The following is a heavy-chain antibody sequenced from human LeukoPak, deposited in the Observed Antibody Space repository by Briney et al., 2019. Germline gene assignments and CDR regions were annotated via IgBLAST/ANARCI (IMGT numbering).Heavy chain of an antibody. Sequence: GGSLRLSCAASGFTFSSYGMHWVRQAPGKGLEWMAVISYDGSNKYYADSVKGRFTISRDNSKNTLYLQMNSLRAEDTAVYYCARASGSSGDSHFDYWGQGTLVTVSS. V-gene: IGHV3-30*03. CDR2: ISYDGSNK. CDR1: GFTFSSYG. D-gene: IGHD4-17*01. CDR3: ARASGSSGDSHFDY. J-gene: IGHJ4*02.